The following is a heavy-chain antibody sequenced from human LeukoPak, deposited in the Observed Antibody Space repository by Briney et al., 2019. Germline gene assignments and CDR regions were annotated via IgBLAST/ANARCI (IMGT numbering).Heavy chain of an antibody. CDR1: GGSFSGYY. CDR2: INHSGST. CDR3: ARDNHYYYYYYMDV. J-gene: IGHJ6*03. V-gene: IGHV4-34*01. Sequence: SETLSLTCAVYGGSFSGYYWSWIRQPPGKGLEWIGEINHSGSTSYNPSLKSRVTISVDTSKNQFSLKLSSVTAADTAVYYCARDNHYYYYYYMDVWGKGTTVTVSS.